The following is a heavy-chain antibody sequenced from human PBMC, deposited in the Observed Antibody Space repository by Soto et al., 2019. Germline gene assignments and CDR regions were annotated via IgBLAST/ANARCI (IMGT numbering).Heavy chain of an antibody. J-gene: IGHJ4*02. Sequence: GGSLRLSCAASGFTFDDYAMHWVRQAPGKGLEWVSGISWNSGSIGYADSVKGRFTISRDNAKNSLYLQMNSLRAEDTALYYCAQSGPGSGSIDYWGQGTLVTVSS. CDR2: ISWNSGSI. V-gene: IGHV3-9*01. CDR1: GFTFDDYA. CDR3: AQSGPGSGSIDY. D-gene: IGHD3-10*01.